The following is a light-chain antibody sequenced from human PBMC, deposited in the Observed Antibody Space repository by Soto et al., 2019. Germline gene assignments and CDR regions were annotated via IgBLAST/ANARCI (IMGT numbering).Light chain of an antibody. CDR1: QSVSSN. V-gene: IGKV3-15*01. CDR3: QQYNNWPWT. CDR2: GAS. J-gene: IGKJ1*01. Sequence: IGMTQSSATLSVSPGERATLSCRASQSVSSNLAWYQQKPGQAPRLLIYGASTRATGIPARFSGSGSATEFTLTISSLQSEDFAVYYCQQYNNWPWTFGQGTKVDNK.